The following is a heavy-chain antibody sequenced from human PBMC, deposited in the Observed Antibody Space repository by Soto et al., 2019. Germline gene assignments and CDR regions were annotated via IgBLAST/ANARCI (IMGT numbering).Heavy chain of an antibody. Sequence: PGESLKISCKGSGYSFTSYWIGWVRQMPGKGLEWMGIIYPVDSDTRYSPSFQGQVTISADKSISTAYLQWSSLKASDTAMYYCARTLYCSGGSCYSPYYYYYMDVWGKGTTVTVSS. J-gene: IGHJ6*03. CDR1: GYSFTSYW. CDR2: IYPVDSDT. V-gene: IGHV5-51*01. D-gene: IGHD2-15*01. CDR3: ARTLYCSGGSCYSPYYYYYMDV.